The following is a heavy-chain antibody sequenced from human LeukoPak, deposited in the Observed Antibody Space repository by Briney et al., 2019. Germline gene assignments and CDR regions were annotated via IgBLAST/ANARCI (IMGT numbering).Heavy chain of an antibody. CDR2: IYPGDSDT. V-gene: IGHV5-51*01. J-gene: IGHJ4*02. D-gene: IGHD3-3*01. CDR1: GYSFTNYW. CDR3: ARARSGAFDL. Sequence: GVSLKISCKGSGYSFTNYWIGWVRQMPGKGLEWMGIIYPGDSDTIYSPSFQGQVAISVDKSISTAYLQCSSLKASDTAMYYCARARSGAFDLWGQGTLVTVSS.